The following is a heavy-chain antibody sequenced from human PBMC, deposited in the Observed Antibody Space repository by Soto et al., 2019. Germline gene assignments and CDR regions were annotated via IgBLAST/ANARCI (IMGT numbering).Heavy chain of an antibody. CDR2: IKSKTDGVTT. CDR1: GFTFSNAW. V-gene: IGHV3-15*01. D-gene: IGHD3-10*01. CDR3: TTGSSGGPYYYYGMDV. J-gene: IGHJ6*02. Sequence: GGSLRLSCAASGFTFSNAWMSWVGQAPGKGLEWVGRIKSKTDGVTTDYAAPVKGRFTISRDDSKNTLYLQMNSLKTEDTAVYYCTTGSSGGPYYYYGMDVWGQGTTATVSS.